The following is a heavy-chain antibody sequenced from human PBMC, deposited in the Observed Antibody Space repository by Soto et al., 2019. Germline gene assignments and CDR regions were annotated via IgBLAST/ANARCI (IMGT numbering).Heavy chain of an antibody. D-gene: IGHD3-16*01. Sequence: NPSETLSLTCAVYGGSFSGYYWSWIRQPPGKGLEWIGEINHSGSTNYNPSLKSRVTISVDTSKNQFSLKLSSVTAADTAVYYCARGREGARYLDYWGQGTLVTVSS. CDR1: GGSFSGYY. J-gene: IGHJ4*02. V-gene: IGHV4-34*01. CDR3: ARGREGARYLDY. CDR2: INHSGST.